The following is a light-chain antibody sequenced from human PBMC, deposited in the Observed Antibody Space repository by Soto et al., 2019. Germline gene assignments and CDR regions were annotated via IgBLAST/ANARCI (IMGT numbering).Light chain of an antibody. CDR2: YAS. J-gene: IGKJ5*01. Sequence: EIMMTQSPATLSVSPGERATLSCRASQSVRNNLAWYQQKPGQAPRLLIYYASTRATGVPARFSGSGPGTEFTLTISSLQSEDSALYYCQQYNNWPPITFGQGTRLEIK. CDR3: QQYNNWPPIT. V-gene: IGKV3-15*01. CDR1: QSVRNN.